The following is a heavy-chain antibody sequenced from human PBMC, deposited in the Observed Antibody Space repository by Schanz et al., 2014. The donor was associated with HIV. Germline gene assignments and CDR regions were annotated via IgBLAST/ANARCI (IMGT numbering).Heavy chain of an antibody. Sequence: QVQLVQSGAEVKKPGSSVKVSCKASGGTFSNYAMTWVRQAPGQGLEWMAGIIPIIGTADYAQKFQGRVAITADKSTGTVYMDLGSLTSEDTAVYFCARDIKYDDPFQYGMDVWGQGTTVSVSS. CDR2: IIPIIGTA. J-gene: IGHJ6*02. CDR3: ARDIKYDDPFQYGMDV. V-gene: IGHV1-69*06. D-gene: IGHD1-1*01. CDR1: GGTFSNYA.